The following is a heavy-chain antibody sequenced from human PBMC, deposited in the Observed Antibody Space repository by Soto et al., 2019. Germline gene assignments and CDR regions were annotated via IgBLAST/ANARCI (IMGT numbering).Heavy chain of an antibody. CDR2: IIPIFGTA. D-gene: IGHD2-8*02. J-gene: IGHJ6*02. CDR1: GGTFSSYA. V-gene: IGHV1-69*12. Sequence: QVQLVQSGAEVKKPGSSVKVSCKASGGTFSSYAISWVRQAPGQGLEWMGGIIPIFGTADYAQKFQGRVTITADESTSTAYMELSSLRSEYTAVYYCATHCTGGPRYYYGMDVWGQGTTVTVSS. CDR3: ATHCTGGPRYYYGMDV.